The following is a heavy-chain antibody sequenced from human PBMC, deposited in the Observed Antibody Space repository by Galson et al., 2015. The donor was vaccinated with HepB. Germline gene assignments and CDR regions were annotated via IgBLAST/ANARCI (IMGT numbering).Heavy chain of an antibody. J-gene: IGHJ4*02. Sequence: SLRLSCAASGFTFSSYWMSWVRQAPGKGLEWVANIKQDGSNKYYADSVKGRFTISRDNSKNTLYLQMNSLRAEDTAVYYCAKDRWRKSYFEYWGQGTLVTVSS. CDR1: GFTFSSYW. CDR3: AKDRWRKSYFEY. CDR2: IKQDGSNK. D-gene: IGHD3-16*02. V-gene: IGHV3-7*01.